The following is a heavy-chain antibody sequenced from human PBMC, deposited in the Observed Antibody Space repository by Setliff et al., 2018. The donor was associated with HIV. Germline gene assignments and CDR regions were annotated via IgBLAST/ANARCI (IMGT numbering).Heavy chain of an antibody. Sequence: SETLSLTCNVSGGSVSSGGFYWNWIRQHPGKGLEWIGYIYNSGSTYYGPSLQSRLTISVDTSKNQLSLKLTSVTAADTAVYYCARLTYYYDTSGPAAAFDIWGQGTMVTVS. V-gene: IGHV4-31*03. J-gene: IGHJ3*02. CDR2: IYNSGST. D-gene: IGHD3-22*01. CDR3: ARLTYYYDTSGPAAAFDI. CDR1: GGSVSSGGFY.